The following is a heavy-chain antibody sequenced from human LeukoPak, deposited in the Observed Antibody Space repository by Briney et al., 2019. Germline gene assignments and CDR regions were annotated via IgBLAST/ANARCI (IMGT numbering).Heavy chain of an antibody. CDR3: AKDSSGWPYYFDY. V-gene: IGHV4-59*12. Sequence: SETLSLTCTVSGGSISSYYWSWIRQPPGKGLEWIGYIYYSGSTNYNPSLKSRVTISVDTSKNQFSLKLSSVTAADTALYYCAKDSSGWPYYFDYWGQGTLVTVSS. CDR1: GGSISSYY. J-gene: IGHJ4*02. CDR2: IYYSGST. D-gene: IGHD6-19*01.